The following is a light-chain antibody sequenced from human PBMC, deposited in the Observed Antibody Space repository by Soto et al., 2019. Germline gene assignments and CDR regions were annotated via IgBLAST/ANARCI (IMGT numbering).Light chain of an antibody. Sequence: DIQMTQSPSTLSASVADRVTITCRASQSISSWLAWYQQTPERAPKLLIYKASTLETGVPSRFNGSGSGTEFTLTSSSLQPDDFASYYCQQYKTLWTFGQGTKVDI. V-gene: IGKV1-5*03. CDR2: KAS. J-gene: IGKJ1*01. CDR3: QQYKTLWT. CDR1: QSISSW.